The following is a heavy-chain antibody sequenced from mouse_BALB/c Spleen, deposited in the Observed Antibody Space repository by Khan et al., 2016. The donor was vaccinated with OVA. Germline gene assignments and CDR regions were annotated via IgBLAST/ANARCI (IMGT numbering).Heavy chain of an antibody. CDR2: ISSGGSYT. V-gene: IGHV5-9-3*01. J-gene: IGHJ2*01. Sequence: EVELVASGGGLVKPGGSLKFSCVASGFTFSNYGMSWVRQTPEKRLEWVATISSGGSYTYYPDSVKGRFTISRDNANSTLYLKMSSLRSEDTAMYYCARTPGYYGSNYFDYWGQGTTLTVSS. CDR3: ARTPGYYGSNYFDY. D-gene: IGHD1-1*01. CDR1: GFTFSNYG.